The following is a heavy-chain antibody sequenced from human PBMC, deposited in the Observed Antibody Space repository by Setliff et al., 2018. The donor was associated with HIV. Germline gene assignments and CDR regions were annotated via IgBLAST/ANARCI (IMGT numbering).Heavy chain of an antibody. CDR3: ARAGGGATDQAFDI. CDR1: GYTFTSYF. Sequence: WASVKVSCKAFGYTFTSYFLHWVRQAPGQGLEWLGIIDPNGGATNNAQKLQGRLTVTTDTSTGTLYMELSNLRSDGSAVYYCARAGGGATDQAFDIWGQGTMVTVSS. CDR2: IDPNGGAT. D-gene: IGHD2-2*01. V-gene: IGHV1-46*01. J-gene: IGHJ3*02.